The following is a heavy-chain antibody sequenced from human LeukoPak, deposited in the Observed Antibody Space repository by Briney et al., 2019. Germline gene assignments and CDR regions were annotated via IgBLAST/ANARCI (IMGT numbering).Heavy chain of an antibody. Sequence: PGRSLRLSCAASGFTFSSYGMHWVRQAPGRGLEWAALIWYDGRNKYYADSVKGRFTISRDNSKNTLSLQLNSLRDEDTAVYYCARDGGSSGYHDALDIWGQGTMVTVSA. J-gene: IGHJ3*02. D-gene: IGHD3-22*01. V-gene: IGHV3-33*01. CDR3: ARDGGSSGYHDALDI. CDR2: IWYDGRNK. CDR1: GFTFSSYG.